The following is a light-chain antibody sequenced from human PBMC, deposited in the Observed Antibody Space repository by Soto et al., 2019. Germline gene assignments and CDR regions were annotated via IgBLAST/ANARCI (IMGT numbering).Light chain of an antibody. V-gene: IGLV2-23*02. CDR1: SGDVGGYNL. J-gene: IGLJ3*02. CDR3: CSYAGIRV. CDR2: EVN. Sequence: QSALTQPASVSGSPGQSITISCTGTSGDVGGYNLVSWYQQHPGKAPKVMIYEVNKRPSGISNRFSGSKSGNTASLTIPGLQAEDEADYYCCSYAGIRVFGGGTKLTVL.